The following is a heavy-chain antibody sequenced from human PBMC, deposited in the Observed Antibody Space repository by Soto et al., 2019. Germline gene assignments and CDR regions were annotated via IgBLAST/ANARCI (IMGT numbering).Heavy chain of an antibody. Sequence: SVKVSCKASGGTFSSYTISWVRQAPGQGLEWMGRIIPILGIANYAQKFQGRVTITADKSTSTAYMELSSLRSEDTAVYYCARADNMATVYCSSTSCYFDYWGQGTLVTVSS. J-gene: IGHJ4*02. CDR2: IIPILGIA. V-gene: IGHV1-69*02. CDR3: ARADNMATVYCSSTSCYFDY. D-gene: IGHD2-2*01. CDR1: GGTFSSYT.